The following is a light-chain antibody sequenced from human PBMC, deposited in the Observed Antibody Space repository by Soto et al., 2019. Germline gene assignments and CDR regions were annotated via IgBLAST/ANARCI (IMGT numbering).Light chain of an antibody. Sequence: DMQMIQSPSSLSASLGDSVTIXXRASQSISSYLNWYQQKPGKAPKVXIYAASSLQSGVPSRFSGSGSGTDFTLTFSSLQPEDFATYYCQQSYSTPITFGQGTRLEIK. CDR3: QQSYSTPIT. V-gene: IGKV1-39*01. CDR1: QSISSY. J-gene: IGKJ5*01. CDR2: AAS.